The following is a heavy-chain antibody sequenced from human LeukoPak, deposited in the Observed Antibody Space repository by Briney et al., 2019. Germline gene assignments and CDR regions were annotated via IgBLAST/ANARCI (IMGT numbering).Heavy chain of an antibody. CDR2: IYPSGNT. Sequence: SETLSLTCTVSGGSISNYHWSWIRQPAGKGLEWIGRIYPSGNTNYNPSLKSRVTMSTDTSKNHFSLKLTSVTATDTAVYYCARKGISAMAGAFDIWGQGTMVTVSS. V-gene: IGHV4-4*07. J-gene: IGHJ3*02. D-gene: IGHD2-15*01. CDR3: ARKGISAMAGAFDI. CDR1: GGSISNYH.